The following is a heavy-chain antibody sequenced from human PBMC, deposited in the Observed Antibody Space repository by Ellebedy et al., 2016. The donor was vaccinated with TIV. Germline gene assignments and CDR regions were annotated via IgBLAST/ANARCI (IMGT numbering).Heavy chain of an antibody. Sequence: AASVKVSCKASGYTFTSYDINWVRQATGQGLEWMGWMNPNSGNTGYAQKSQGKVTMTRNTSISTAYMELRSLRDEDTAVYYCARGVTNFGVTGGWFDPWGQGTLVTVSS. CDR2: MNPNSGNT. D-gene: IGHD3-3*01. CDR1: GYTFTSYD. CDR3: ARGVTNFGVTGGWFDP. J-gene: IGHJ5*02. V-gene: IGHV1-8*01.